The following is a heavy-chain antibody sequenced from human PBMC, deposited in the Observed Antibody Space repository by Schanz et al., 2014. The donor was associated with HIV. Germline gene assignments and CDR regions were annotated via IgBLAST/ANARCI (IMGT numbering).Heavy chain of an antibody. CDR2: IWNDGTSK. J-gene: IGHJ4*02. CDR1: GSTFSNYA. V-gene: IGHV3-33*01. Sequence: QVQLVESGGGVVQPGRSLRLSCAASGSTFSNYAIHWVRQAPGKGLEGVTLIWNDGTSKYYADSVKGRFTISRDASKNALYLQMNSLRAEDTAVYYCARDNSGSIDYWGQGTLVTVSS. D-gene: IGHD3-10*01. CDR3: ARDNSGSIDY.